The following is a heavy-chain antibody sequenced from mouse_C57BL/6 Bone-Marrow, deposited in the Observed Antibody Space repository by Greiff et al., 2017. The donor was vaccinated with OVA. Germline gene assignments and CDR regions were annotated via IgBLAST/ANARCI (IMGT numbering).Heavy chain of an antibody. V-gene: IGHV14-4*01. CDR3: TRRVWFAY. Sequence: EVQGVESGAELVRPGASVKLSCTASGFNIKDDYMHWVKQRPEQGLEWIGWIDPENGDTEYASKFQGKATITADTSSNTAYLQLSSLTSEDTAVYYCTRRVWFAYWGQGTLVTVSA. CDR1: GFNIKDDY. CDR2: IDPENGDT. J-gene: IGHJ3*01.